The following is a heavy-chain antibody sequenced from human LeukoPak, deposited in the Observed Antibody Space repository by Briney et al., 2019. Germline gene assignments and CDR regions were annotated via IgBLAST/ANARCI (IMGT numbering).Heavy chain of an antibody. D-gene: IGHD1-26*01. Sequence: SGTLSLTCGVSGGSISGTNWWSWVRQPPGQGLEWIGEISLAGQTNYNPSLNGRVTMSLDKSSNQLSLHLTSVTATDTATYFCSRESGPFCPFGYWGQGTLVIVSS. CDR1: GGSISGTNW. CDR3: SRESGPFCPFGY. CDR2: ISLAGQT. J-gene: IGHJ4*02. V-gene: IGHV4-4*02.